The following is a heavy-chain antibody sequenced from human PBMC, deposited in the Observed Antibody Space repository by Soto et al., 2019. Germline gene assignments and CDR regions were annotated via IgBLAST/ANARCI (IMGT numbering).Heavy chain of an antibody. V-gene: IGHV3-64D*08. J-gene: IGHJ4*02. Sequence: GGSLRLSCXAPGFTFSSYAMHWVRQAPGKGLEYVSAISSNGGSTYYADSVKGRFTISRDNSKNTLYLQMSSLRAEDTAVYYCVKDSYYYDSSGYSGVRNGLFDYWGQGTLVTVSS. CDR2: ISSNGGST. CDR1: GFTFSSYA. D-gene: IGHD3-22*01. CDR3: VKDSYYYDSSGYSGVRNGLFDY.